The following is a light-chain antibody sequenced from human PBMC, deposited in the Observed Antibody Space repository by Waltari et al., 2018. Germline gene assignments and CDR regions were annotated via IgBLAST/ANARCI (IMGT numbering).Light chain of an antibody. V-gene: IGLV3-1*01. CDR2: EDS. CDR3: QARGNNDVV. Sequence: ALTQPPSVSVSPGQTATITCPGDKLGNTHVSWYQQPSGQPPLLVIYEDSRRPSGIPERFSGDNSGNTATLTIGDTQSVDEADYFCQARGNNDVVFGGGTKLTVL. CDR1: KLGNTH. J-gene: IGLJ3*02.